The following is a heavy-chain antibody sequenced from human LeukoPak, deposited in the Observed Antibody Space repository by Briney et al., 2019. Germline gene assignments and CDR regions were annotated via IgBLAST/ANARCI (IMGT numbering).Heavy chain of an antibody. CDR2: ISAYNGNT. Sequence: ASVKVSCKASGYTFTSYGISWVRQAPGQGLEWMGWISAYNGNTNYAQKLQGRVTMTTDTSTSTAYMELRSLRSDDTAVYYCARGNTIFGVVTPYYYYYMDVWGKGTTVTVSS. CDR1: GYTFTSYG. CDR3: ARGNTIFGVVTPYYYYYMDV. D-gene: IGHD3-3*01. J-gene: IGHJ6*03. V-gene: IGHV1-18*01.